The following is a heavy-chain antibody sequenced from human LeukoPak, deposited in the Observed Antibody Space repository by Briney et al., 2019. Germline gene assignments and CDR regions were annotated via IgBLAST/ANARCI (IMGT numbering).Heavy chain of an antibody. Sequence: PGGSLRLSCAASGFTFSSYWMHWVRQAPGKGLVWVSRINSDGSSTSYADSVKGRFTISRDTSKNTLYLQMNSLRVEDTAIYYCARDSSMLRGPLVIYYFDFWGQGTLVTVSS. CDR2: INSDGSST. CDR1: GFTFSSYW. V-gene: IGHV3-74*01. J-gene: IGHJ4*02. D-gene: IGHD3-10*01. CDR3: ARDSSMLRGPLVIYYFDF.